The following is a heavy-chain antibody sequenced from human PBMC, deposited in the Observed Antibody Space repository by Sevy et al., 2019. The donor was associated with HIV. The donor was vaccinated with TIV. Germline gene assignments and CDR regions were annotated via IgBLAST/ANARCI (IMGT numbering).Heavy chain of an antibody. CDR1: GGSFSGYY. CDR2: INHSGST. J-gene: IGHJ4*02. V-gene: IGHV4-34*01. Sequence: SETLSPTCVVYGGSFSGYYWSWIRQPPGKGLEWIGEINHSGSTNYNPSLKSRVTISADTSKNQFSLKLSSVTAADTAVYYCATRRGHLSFDYWGQGTLVTVSS. CDR3: ATRRGHLSFDY.